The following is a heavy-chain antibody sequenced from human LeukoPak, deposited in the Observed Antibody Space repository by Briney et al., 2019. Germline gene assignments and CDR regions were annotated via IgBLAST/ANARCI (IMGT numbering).Heavy chain of an antibody. CDR3: AKDNYGLVVPAARLEY. CDR1: GFTFGTYA. V-gene: IGHV3-23*01. J-gene: IGHJ4*02. CDR2: ISDSGRST. D-gene: IGHD2-2*01. Sequence: GGSLRPSCAASGFTFGTYAMTWVRQAPGKGLEWVSKISDSGRSTYYADSVKGRFTISRDNSKNTLFLQMNSLRAEDTAVYFCAKDNYGLVVPAARLEYWGQGTLVTVSS.